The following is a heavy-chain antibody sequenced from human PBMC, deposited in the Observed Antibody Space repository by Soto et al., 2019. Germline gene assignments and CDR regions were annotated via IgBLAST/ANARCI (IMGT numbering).Heavy chain of an antibody. CDR1: GYTFTSYD. Sequence: ASVKVSCKASGYTFTSYDINWVRQATGQGLEWMGWMNPNSGNTGYAQKFQGRVTMTRNTSISTAYMELSSLRSEDTAVYYCARRVRGVIITYNYHYYMDVWGKGTTVTVSS. V-gene: IGHV1-8*01. D-gene: IGHD3-10*01. CDR3: ARRVRGVIITYNYHYYMDV. CDR2: MNPNSGNT. J-gene: IGHJ6*03.